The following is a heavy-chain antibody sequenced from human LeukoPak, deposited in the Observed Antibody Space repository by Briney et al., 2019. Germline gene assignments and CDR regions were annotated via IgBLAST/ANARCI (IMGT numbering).Heavy chain of an antibody. J-gene: IGHJ4*02. CDR3: ARGCTSSGWYVDY. Sequence: SETLSLTCAVYGGSFSGYYWSWIRQPPGKGLEWIGEINHSGSTNHNPSLKSRVTISVDTSKNQFSLKLSSVTAADTAVYYCARGCTSSGWYVDYWGQGTLVTVSS. CDR1: GGSFSGYY. V-gene: IGHV4-34*01. D-gene: IGHD6-19*01. CDR2: INHSGST.